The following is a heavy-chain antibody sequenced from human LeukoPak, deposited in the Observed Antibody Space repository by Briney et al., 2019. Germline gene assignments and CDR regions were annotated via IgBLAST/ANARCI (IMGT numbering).Heavy chain of an antibody. CDR2: IYHSGST. J-gene: IGHJ4*02. CDR3: ARVGRYFDWLSLDY. D-gene: IGHD3-9*01. V-gene: IGHV4-38-2*01. CDR1: GYSISSGYY. Sequence: SETLSLTCAVSGYSISSGYYWGWIRQPPGKGLEWIGSIYHSGSTYYSPSLKSRVTISVDTSKNQFSLKLSSVTAADTAVYYCARVGRYFDWLSLDYWGQGTLVTVSS.